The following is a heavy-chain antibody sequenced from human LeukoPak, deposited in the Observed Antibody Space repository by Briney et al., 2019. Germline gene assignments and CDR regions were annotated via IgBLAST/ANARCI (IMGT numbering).Heavy chain of an antibody. Sequence: SRTLSLTCTVSGGSISSGDYYWSWIRQPPGKGLEWIGYIYYSGSTYYNPSLKSRVTISVDTSKNQFSLKLSSVTAADTAVYYCARGITFGGVNYFDYWGQGTLVTVSS. D-gene: IGHD3-16*01. J-gene: IGHJ4*02. CDR3: ARGITFGGVNYFDY. CDR2: IYYSGST. CDR1: GGSISSGDYY. V-gene: IGHV4-30-4*01.